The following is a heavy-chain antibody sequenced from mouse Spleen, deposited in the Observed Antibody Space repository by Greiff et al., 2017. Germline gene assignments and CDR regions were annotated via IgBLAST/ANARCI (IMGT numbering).Heavy chain of an antibody. J-gene: IGHJ3*01. D-gene: IGHD2-4*01. V-gene: IGHV1-20*01. CDR3: ARDYYDYDVWFAY. CDR1: GYSFTGYF. Sequence: EVQLQESGPELVKPGDSVKISCKASGYSFTGYFMNWVMQSHGKSLEWIGRINPYNGDTFYNQKFKGKATLTVDKSSSTAHMELRSLTSEDSAVYYCARDYYDYDVWFAYWGQGTLVTVSA. CDR2: INPYNGDT.